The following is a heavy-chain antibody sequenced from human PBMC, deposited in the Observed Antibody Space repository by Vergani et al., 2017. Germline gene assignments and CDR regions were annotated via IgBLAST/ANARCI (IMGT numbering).Heavy chain of an antibody. V-gene: IGHV4-4*07. CDR1: GAPISYWC. J-gene: IGHJ4*02. CDR3: AKYGGGGSPFDY. Sequence: QVQMQESGPGLVKTSETLSLTCSASGAPISYWCWSWLRQPAGKGLEWIGRLCPSGSTNYKPSLKSRVTMSIDTSKNQFSLKLTSVTAADTAVYYCAKYGGGGSPFDYWGQGTLVTVSS. D-gene: IGHD2-15*01. CDR2: LCPSGST.